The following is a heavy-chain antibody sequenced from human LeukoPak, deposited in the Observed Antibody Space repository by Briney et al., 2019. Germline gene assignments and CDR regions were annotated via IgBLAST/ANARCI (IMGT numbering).Heavy chain of an antibody. CDR3: ARDSCSSTSCSPYYYYGMDV. CDR2: IWYDGSNK. D-gene: IGHD2-2*01. CDR1: GFTFSSYG. V-gene: IGHV3-33*01. J-gene: IGHJ6*02. Sequence: PGGSLRLSCAASGFTFSSYGMYWVRQAPGKGLEWVAVIWYDGSNKYYADSVKGRFTISRDNSKNTLYLQMNSLRAEDTAVYYCARDSCSSTSCSPYYYYGMDVWGQGTTVTVSS.